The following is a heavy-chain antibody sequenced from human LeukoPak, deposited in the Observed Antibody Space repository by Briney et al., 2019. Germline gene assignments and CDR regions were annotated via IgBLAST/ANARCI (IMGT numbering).Heavy chain of an antibody. CDR2: IYYSGST. J-gene: IGHJ6*03. Sequence: PSQTLSLTCTVSGGSISSGGYYWSWIRQHPGKGLEWIGYIYYSGSTYYNPSLKSRVTISVDTSKNQFSLKLSSVTAADTAVYYCARGGSSSWYRREILAYYYYYYMDVWGKGTTVTVSS. V-gene: IGHV4-31*03. CDR1: GGSISSGGYY. D-gene: IGHD6-13*01. CDR3: ARGGSSSWYRREILAYYYYYYMDV.